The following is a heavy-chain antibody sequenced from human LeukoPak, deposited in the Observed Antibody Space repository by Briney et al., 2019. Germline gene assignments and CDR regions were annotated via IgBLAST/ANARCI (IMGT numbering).Heavy chain of an antibody. Sequence: GGSLRLSCAASGFTFSSYSMNWVRQAPGKGLEWVSSISSGSSYIYYADSVKGRFTISRDNAKNSLHLQMNSLRAEDTAVYYCARVSYYAPYYFDYWGQGTLVTVSS. CDR1: GFTFSSYS. V-gene: IGHV3-21*01. CDR3: ARVSYYAPYYFDY. D-gene: IGHD1-26*01. J-gene: IGHJ4*02. CDR2: ISSGSSYI.